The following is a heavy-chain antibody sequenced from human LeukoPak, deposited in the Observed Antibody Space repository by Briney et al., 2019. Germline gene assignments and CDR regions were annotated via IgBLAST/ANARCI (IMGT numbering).Heavy chain of an antibody. CDR2: ISHDGATT. V-gene: IGHV3-30*14. CDR3: ARDYRMGLETTESDS. D-gene: IGHD3-3*01. Sequence: GGSLRLSCAASGFILNGWAMHWIRQAPGKGLEWVAHISHDGATTYYADSVRGRLTISRDTSKNTLYLQVVGLRPEDTAIYYCARDYRMGLETTESDSWGQGTPVIVSS. J-gene: IGHJ4*02. CDR1: GFILNGWA.